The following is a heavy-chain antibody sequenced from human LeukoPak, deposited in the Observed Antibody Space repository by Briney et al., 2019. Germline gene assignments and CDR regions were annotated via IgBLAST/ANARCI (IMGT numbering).Heavy chain of an antibody. J-gene: IGHJ6*02. CDR2: IFPIDSET. V-gene: IGHV5-51*01. CDR3: TRGCSGRSCSRDAMGV. Sequence: GESLKISCKASGYSFSSDWIAWVRQMPGKGLEWMGIIFPIDSETTYSPSFQGQVTISADKSISTAYLQWSSLKASDTAMYYCTRGCSGRSCSRDAMGVWGQGTMVTVSS. D-gene: IGHD2-15*01. CDR1: GYSFSSDW.